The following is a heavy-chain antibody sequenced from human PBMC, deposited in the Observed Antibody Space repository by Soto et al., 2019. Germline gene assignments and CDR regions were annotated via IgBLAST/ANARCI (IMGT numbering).Heavy chain of an antibody. CDR3: ERGEYYGSGNFSPGH. D-gene: IGHD3-10*01. Sequence: EVQLVESGGGLVQPGGSLRLSCAASGFTFSNYWMHWVRQAPGKGLVWVSRINSDGSSTRYADSVKGRFTISRDNAKNTLYLKMNSLRADDPAVYDCERGEYYGSGNFSPGHWGQGTLVTVSS. CDR1: GFTFSNYW. V-gene: IGHV3-74*01. J-gene: IGHJ1*01. CDR2: INSDGSST.